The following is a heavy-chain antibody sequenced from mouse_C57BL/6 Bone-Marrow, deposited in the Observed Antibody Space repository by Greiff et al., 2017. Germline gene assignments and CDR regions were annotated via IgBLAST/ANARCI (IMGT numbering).Heavy chain of an antibody. CDR3: AKGCMITTRWYFDV. CDR1: GFSLTSYG. Sequence: VQLQQSGPGLVQPSQSLSITCTVSGFSLTSYGVHWVRQSPGKGLEWLGEIWSGGSTDYNAAFMSSLSITKDNSKSQVFFKMNMLQADDTAIYYGAKGCMITTRWYFDVWGTGTTVTVSS. V-gene: IGHV2-5*01. D-gene: IGHD2-4*01. CDR2: IWSGGST. J-gene: IGHJ1*03.